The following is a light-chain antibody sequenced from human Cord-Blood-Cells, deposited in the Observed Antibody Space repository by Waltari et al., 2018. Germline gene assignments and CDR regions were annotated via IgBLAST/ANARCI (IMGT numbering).Light chain of an antibody. CDR2: AAS. CDR1: QGISNY. J-gene: IGKJ3*01. CDR3: QQYDTPPFT. Sequence: DIQITQSPSSLSASVGDRVTITCQASQGISNYLNWYQQKPGKAPKLLIYAASNLETGVPSMFSGRGSRADFTSTSSSQQPEDIATYYCQQYDTPPFTFGPGTKVEIK. V-gene: IGKV1-33*01.